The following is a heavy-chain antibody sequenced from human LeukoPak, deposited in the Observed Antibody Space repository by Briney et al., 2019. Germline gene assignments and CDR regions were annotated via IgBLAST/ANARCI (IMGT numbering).Heavy chain of an antibody. J-gene: IGHJ4*02. CDR2: ISAGGDTT. CDR1: GFTFSSYA. Sequence: PGGSLRLSCSASGFTFSSYAMSWVRQAPGKGLEWVSAISAGGDTTYTADSVKGRFTISRGNSKNTVSLHMDSLRVEDTAVYYCAGISYSGTWPAGYWGQGTLVTVTA. D-gene: IGHD6-6*01. V-gene: IGHV3-23*01. CDR3: AGISYSGTWPAGY.